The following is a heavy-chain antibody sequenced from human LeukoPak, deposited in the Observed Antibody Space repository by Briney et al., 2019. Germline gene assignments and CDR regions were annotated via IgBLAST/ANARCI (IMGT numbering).Heavy chain of an antibody. D-gene: IGHD5-12*01. CDR3: ARDGMEIVALGSYGMDV. Sequence: PSQTLSLTCTVSGGSISSGSYYLSWIRQPAGKGLEWIGRIYTSGSTNYNPSLKSRVTISGDTSKNQFSLKLSSVTAADTAVYYCARDGMEIVALGSYGMDVWGQGTTVTVSS. CDR1: GGSISSGSYY. CDR2: IYTSGST. J-gene: IGHJ6*02. V-gene: IGHV4-61*02.